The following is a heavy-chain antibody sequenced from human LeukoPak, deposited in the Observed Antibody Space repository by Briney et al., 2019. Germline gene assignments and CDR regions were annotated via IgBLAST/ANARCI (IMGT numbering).Heavy chain of an antibody. CDR1: GFTFSDYY. CDR3: ARDGHAYGRGSPHY. J-gene: IGHJ4*02. Sequence: GGSLRLSCAASGFTFSDYYMSWIRQAPGKGLEWVSYISSSGSTKYYADSVKGRFTISRDNAKNSYLQMNSRRAEDTPVYYCARDGHAYGRGSPHYWGQGTLVTVSS. D-gene: IGHD3-10*01. CDR2: ISSSGSTK. V-gene: IGHV3-11*01.